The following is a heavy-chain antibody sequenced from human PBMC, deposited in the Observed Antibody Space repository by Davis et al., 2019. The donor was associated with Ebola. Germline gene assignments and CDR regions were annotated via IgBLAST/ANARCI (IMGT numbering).Heavy chain of an antibody. Sequence: PGGSLRLSCKGSGYSFTSYWIGWVRQLPGKGLYFFAIIYPCDSDTRYSPSFQGQVTNSADKSISTAYLQWSSLKASDTAMYYCARALYDSSGRYYYYYYGMDVWGQGTTVTVSS. CDR2: IYPCDSDT. D-gene: IGHD3-22*01. CDR3: ARALYDSSGRYYYYYYGMDV. CDR1: GYSFTSYW. V-gene: IGHV5-51*01. J-gene: IGHJ6*02.